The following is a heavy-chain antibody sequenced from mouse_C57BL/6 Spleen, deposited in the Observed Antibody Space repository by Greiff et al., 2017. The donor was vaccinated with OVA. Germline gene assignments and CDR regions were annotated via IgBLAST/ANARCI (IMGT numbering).Heavy chain of an antibody. CDR3: ARWSPITTVVATRFDY. D-gene: IGHD1-1*01. Sequence: VQLQQPGAELVKPGASVKLSCKASGYTFTSYWMQWVKQRPGQGLEWIGEIDPSDSYTNYNQKFKGKATLTVDTSYSTAYMQLSSLTSEDSAVYYCARWSPITTVVATRFDYWGQGTTLTVSS. CDR2: IDPSDSYT. CDR1: GYTFTSYW. V-gene: IGHV1-50*01. J-gene: IGHJ2*01.